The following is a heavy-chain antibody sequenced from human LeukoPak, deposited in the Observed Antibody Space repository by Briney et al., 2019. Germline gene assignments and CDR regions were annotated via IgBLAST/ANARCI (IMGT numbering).Heavy chain of an antibody. CDR1: GVSISSNSDY. CDR2: IYYSGTT. CDR3: ARGRPYNVGLPPWFDP. J-gene: IGHJ5*02. Sequence: PSETLSLTCTVSGVSISSNSDYWGWLRQPPGKGLEWIGSIYYSGTTYYNPSLKSRVTTPVDTSRNQFSLNLSSMTAADTAVYYCARGRPYNVGLPPWFDPWGQGTLVTVSS. D-gene: IGHD1-14*01. V-gene: IGHV4-39*07.